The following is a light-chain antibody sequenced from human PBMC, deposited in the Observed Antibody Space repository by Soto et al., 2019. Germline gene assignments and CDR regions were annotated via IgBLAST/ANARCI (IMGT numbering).Light chain of an antibody. Sequence: DIQVTQSPSSLSGSVGNRVTIACRASQSVSSYLNWYQQKQGKAPKLLIYAASDLQSGVPSRFSGSGSGTDFTLTISSLQPEDVAIYFCQQRYSTPWTFGQGTTVEIK. J-gene: IGKJ1*01. CDR3: QQRYSTPWT. CDR2: AAS. V-gene: IGKV1-39*01. CDR1: QSVSSY.